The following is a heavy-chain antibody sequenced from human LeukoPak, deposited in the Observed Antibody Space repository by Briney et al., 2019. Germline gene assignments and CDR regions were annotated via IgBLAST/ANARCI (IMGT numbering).Heavy chain of an antibody. CDR3: AMSSGRSANLYMDV. Sequence: AGGSLRPSCSASAFTLSSFNMTWVRQAPGKGPEWVACISTSNSDINYANPVKGRFTIYRDNAKNSLYLQMHSLRSEYTAVYYCAMSSGRSANLYMDVWGKGTTVSVFS. CDR1: AFTLSSFN. J-gene: IGHJ6*03. V-gene: IGHV3-21*01. D-gene: IGHD3-22*01. CDR2: ISTSNSDI.